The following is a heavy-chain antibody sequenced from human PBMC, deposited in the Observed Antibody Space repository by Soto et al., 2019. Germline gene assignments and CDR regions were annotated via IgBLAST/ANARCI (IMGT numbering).Heavy chain of an antibody. CDR2: IYKSATT. J-gene: IGHJ5*01. V-gene: IGHV4-30-4*01. Sequence: SETLSLTCNVSGGSMNNYFWAWIRQPPGQALEYIGYIYKSATTYYNPSFESRVAISVDTSKSQFSLNVTSVTAADTAVYFCARGRYCLTGRCFPNWFDSWGQGALVTVSS. CDR1: GGSMNNYF. CDR3: ARGRYCLTGRCFPNWFDS. D-gene: IGHD7-27*01.